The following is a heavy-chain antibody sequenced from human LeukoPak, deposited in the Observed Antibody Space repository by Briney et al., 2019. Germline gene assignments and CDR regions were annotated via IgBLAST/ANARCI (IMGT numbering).Heavy chain of an antibody. J-gene: IGHJ4*02. CDR2: IWYDGSNK. V-gene: IGHV3-33*01. CDR1: GFTFSSYG. Sequence: PGGSLRLSCAASGFTFSSYGMHWVRQAPGKGLEWVAVIWYDGSNKYYADSVKGRFTISRDNSKNTLYLQMNSLRAEDTAVYYCAREAGPHDFWSGYPHWGQGTLVTVSS. CDR3: AREAGPHDFWSGYPH. D-gene: IGHD3-3*01.